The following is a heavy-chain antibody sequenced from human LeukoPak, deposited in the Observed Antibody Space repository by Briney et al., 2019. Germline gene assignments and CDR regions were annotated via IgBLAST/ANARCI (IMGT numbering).Heavy chain of an antibody. CDR2: IWYDGSSK. J-gene: IGHJ4*02. D-gene: IGHD5-18*01. CDR1: GFTFSSYG. Sequence: GRSLRLSCAASGFTFSSYGMHWVRQAPGKGLEWVAVIWYDGSSKYYADSVKGRFTISRDNSKNTLYLQMNSLRAEDTAVYYCAKGGVDTAMVTFDYWGQGTLVTVSS. CDR3: AKGGVDTAMVTFDY. V-gene: IGHV3-33*06.